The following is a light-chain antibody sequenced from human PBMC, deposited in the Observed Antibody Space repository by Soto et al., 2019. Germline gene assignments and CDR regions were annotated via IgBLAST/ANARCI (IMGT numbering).Light chain of an antibody. CDR1: QSVSANY. J-gene: IGKJ3*01. V-gene: IGKV3-20*01. CDR3: HQYGSSPFT. CDR2: GAS. Sequence: EVVLTQSPATLSLSPGESATLSCRANQSVSANYLAWYQQKPGQAPRLLIYGASSRATAIPDRFSGSGSGTDFTLTISRLEPEDFAVFYCHQYGSSPFTFGPGTKVDIK.